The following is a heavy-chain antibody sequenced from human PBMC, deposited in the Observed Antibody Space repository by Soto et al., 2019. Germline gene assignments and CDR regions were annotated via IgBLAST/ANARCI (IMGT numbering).Heavy chain of an antibody. CDR1: GDSVSSNSAT. D-gene: IGHD6-13*01. V-gene: IGHV6-1*01. Sequence: LTLACDISGDSVSSNSATRNLIRQTPSRGLEWLGRTYYRSKWYYDYAVSVKSRITINPDTSKNQFSLQLNSVTPEDTAVYYCARDPVTAADYFDYWGPGTLVTVSS. CDR3: ARDPVTAADYFDY. CDR2: TYYRSKWYY. J-gene: IGHJ4*02.